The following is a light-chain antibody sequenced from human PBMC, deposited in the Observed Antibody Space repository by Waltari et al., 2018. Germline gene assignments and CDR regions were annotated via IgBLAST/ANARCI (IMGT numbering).Light chain of an antibody. CDR1: SSNIRAGYD. Sequence: QSVLTQPPSVSGAPGQGVTVACTWSSSNIRAGYDVHLYQQLPGTAPKLLIYGNSNRPSGVPDRFSGSKSGTSASLAITGLQAEDEADYYCQSYDSSLSGYVVFGGGTKLTVL. CDR3: QSYDSSLSGYVV. J-gene: IGLJ2*01. CDR2: GNS. V-gene: IGLV1-40*01.